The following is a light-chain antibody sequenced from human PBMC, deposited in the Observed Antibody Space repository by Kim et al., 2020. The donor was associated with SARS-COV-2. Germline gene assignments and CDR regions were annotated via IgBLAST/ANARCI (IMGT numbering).Light chain of an antibody. CDR3: QNYDNAPLT. CDR2: AAS. CDR1: QVISNY. Sequence: ASVGDGVTITCRASQVISNYLAWYQQKPGKVPKLLIYAASTLQSGFPSRFSGSGSGTDFTLTISSLQPEDVATYYCQNYDNAPLTFGGVTKVDIK. J-gene: IGKJ4*01. V-gene: IGKV1-27*01.